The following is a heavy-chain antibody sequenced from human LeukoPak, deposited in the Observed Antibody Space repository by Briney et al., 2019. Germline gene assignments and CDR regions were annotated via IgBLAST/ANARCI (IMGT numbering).Heavy chain of an antibody. Sequence: SETLSLTCTDSGGSISSSSYYWGWIRQPPGKGLEWIGSIYYSGSTYYNPSLKSRVTISVDTSKNQFSLKLSSVTAADTAVYYCARDRFDDSSGYYYHYYFYMDVWGKGTTVTVSS. CDR2: IYYSGST. CDR3: ARDRFDDSSGYYYHYYFYMDV. V-gene: IGHV4-39*07. J-gene: IGHJ6*03. CDR1: GGSISSSSYY. D-gene: IGHD3-22*01.